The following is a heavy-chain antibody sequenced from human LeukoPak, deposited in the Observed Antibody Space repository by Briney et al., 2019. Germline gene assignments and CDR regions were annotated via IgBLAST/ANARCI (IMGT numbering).Heavy chain of an antibody. D-gene: IGHD1-26*01. CDR3: AKDPSGSYYYYYGMDV. Sequence: GGSLRLSCAASGFTFSSYAMSWVRQAPGKGLEWVSAISGSGGSTYYADSVKGRFTISRDNSKNTLYLQMNSLRAEDTAVYYCAKDPSGSYYYYYGMDVWGQGTTVTVSS. V-gene: IGHV3-23*01. J-gene: IGHJ6*02. CDR2: ISGSGGST. CDR1: GFTFSSYA.